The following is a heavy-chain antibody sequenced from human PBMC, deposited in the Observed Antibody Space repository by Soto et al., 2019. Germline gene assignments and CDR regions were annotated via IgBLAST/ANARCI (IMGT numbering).Heavy chain of an antibody. D-gene: IGHD1-1*01. CDR2: ISSSSSTI. V-gene: IGHV3-48*02. J-gene: IGHJ4*02. CDR1: GFTFSSYS. Sequence: PGGSLRLSCAASGFTFSSYSMNWVRQAPGKGLEWVSYISSSSSTIYYADSVKGRFTISRDNAKNSLYLQMNSLRDEDTAVYYCARDLPEGGTTEGVDYWGQGTLVTVSS. CDR3: ARDLPEGGTTEGVDY.